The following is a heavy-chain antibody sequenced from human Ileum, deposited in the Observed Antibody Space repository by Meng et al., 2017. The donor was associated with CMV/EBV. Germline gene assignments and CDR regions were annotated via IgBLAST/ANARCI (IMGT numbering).Heavy chain of an antibody. D-gene: IGHD6-19*01. Sequence: ASVKVSCKASGYTFTSYDINWVRQATGQGLEWMGWMNPNSGNTGYAQKFQGRVTMTRNTSISTAYMELSSLRSEDTAVYYCARTMYSSKFTGYYYGMDVWGQGTTVTVSS. CDR2: MNPNSGNT. V-gene: IGHV1-8*01. J-gene: IGHJ6*02. CDR3: ARTMYSSKFTGYYYGMDV. CDR1: GYTFTSYD.